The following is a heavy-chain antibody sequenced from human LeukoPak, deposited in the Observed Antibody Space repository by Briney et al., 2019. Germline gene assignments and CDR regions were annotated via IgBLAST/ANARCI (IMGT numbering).Heavy chain of an antibody. J-gene: IGHJ4*02. CDR1: GFTITNYW. V-gene: IGHV3-74*03. Sequence: GGSLRLSCVGSGFTITNYWMHWVRQAPGTGLVWVSRIHPDGSITTYADSVKGRFTISRDNSKNTLYLQMNSLRAEDTAVYYCAKSIVGATKTYWGQGTLVTVSS. D-gene: IGHD1-26*01. CDR2: IHPDGSIT. CDR3: AKSIVGATKTY.